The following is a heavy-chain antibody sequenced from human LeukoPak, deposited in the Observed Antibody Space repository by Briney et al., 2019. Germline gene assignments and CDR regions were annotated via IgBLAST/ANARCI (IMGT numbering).Heavy chain of an antibody. CDR1: GFTFSSYS. D-gene: IGHD3-22*01. J-gene: IGHJ4*02. Sequence: SGGPLRLSCAASGFTFSSYSMNWVRQAPGKGLEWVSSISSSSSYIYYADSVKGRFTISRDNAKNSLYLQMNSLRAEDTAVYYCARGVGYYDSSVAPYYFDYWGQGTLVTVSS. CDR3: ARGVGYYDSSVAPYYFDY. V-gene: IGHV3-21*01. CDR2: ISSSSSYI.